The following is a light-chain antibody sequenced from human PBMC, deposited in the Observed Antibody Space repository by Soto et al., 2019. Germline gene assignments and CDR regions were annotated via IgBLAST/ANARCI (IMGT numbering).Light chain of an antibody. Sequence: EIVMTQSPGTLSVSPGERATLSCRASQGVSSYLAWYQQKPGQAPRLLIHGASTRATGIPARFSGSGSGTEFTLTISSLQSEDFAVYYCQQYNNWPWTFGQGTKVEIK. CDR2: GAS. CDR1: QGVSSY. CDR3: QQYNNWPWT. V-gene: IGKV3-15*01. J-gene: IGKJ1*01.